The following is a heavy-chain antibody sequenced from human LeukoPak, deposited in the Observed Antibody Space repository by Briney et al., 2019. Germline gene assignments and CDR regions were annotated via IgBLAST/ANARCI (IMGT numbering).Heavy chain of an antibody. V-gene: IGHV4-39*07. J-gene: IGHJ6*03. CDR2: IYYSGST. Sequence: SETLSLTCTVSGGSISSSSYYWGWIRQPPGKGLEWIGSIYYSGSTYYNPSLKSRVTISVDTSKNQFSLKLSSVTAADTAVYYCARGVQLWANDLLYYYYYMDVWGKGTTVTVSS. CDR3: ARGVQLWANDLLYYYYYMDV. CDR1: GGSISSSSYY. D-gene: IGHD5-18*01.